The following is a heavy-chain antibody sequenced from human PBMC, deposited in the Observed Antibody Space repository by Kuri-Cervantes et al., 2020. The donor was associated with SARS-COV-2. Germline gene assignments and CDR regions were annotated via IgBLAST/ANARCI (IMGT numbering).Heavy chain of an antibody. CDR3: ARGGRQLVIDYGMDV. V-gene: IGHV1-69*10. D-gene: IGHD6-13*01. CDR2: IIPIFGIA. Sequence: SVKVSCKGSGYSFTSYWIGWVRQAPGQGLEWMGGIIPIFGIANYAQKFQGRVTITADKSTSTAYMELSSLRSEDTAVYYCARGGRQLVIDYGMDVWGQGTTVTVSS. CDR1: GYSFTSYW. J-gene: IGHJ6*02.